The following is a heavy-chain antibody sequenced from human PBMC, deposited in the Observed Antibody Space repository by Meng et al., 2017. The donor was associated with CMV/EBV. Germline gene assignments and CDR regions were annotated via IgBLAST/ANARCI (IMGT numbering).Heavy chain of an antibody. D-gene: IGHD3-3*01. CDR1: GGSFSGYY. CDR3: ARGQGDFWSGYSVYYYYGMDV. V-gene: IGHV4-34*01. J-gene: IGHJ6*02. CDR2: INHSGST. Sequence: LRLSCVVYGGSFSGYYWSWSRQPPGKGLEWIGEINHSGSTNYNPSIKSRVTISVDTSKNQFSLKLSSVTAADTAVYYCARGQGDFWSGYSVYYYYGMDVWGQGTTVTVSS.